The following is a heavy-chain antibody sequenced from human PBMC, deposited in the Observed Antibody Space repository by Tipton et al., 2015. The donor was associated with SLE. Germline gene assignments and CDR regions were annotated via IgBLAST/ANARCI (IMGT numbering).Heavy chain of an antibody. D-gene: IGHD3-10*01. CDR2: IYYSGST. CDR1: GGSISSYY. V-gene: IGHV4-59*12. CDR3: ARDRDTMVRGVIGTTSYMDV. J-gene: IGHJ6*03. Sequence: TLSLTCTVSGGSISSYYWSWIRQPPGKGLEWIGYIYYSGSTNYNPSLKSRVTISVDTSKNQFSLKLSSVTAADTAVYYCARDRDTMVRGVIGTTSYMDVWGKGTTVTVSS.